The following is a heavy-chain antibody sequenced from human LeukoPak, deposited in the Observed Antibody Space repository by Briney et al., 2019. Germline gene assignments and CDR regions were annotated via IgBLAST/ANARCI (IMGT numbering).Heavy chain of an antibody. CDR1: GFTFSNYD. D-gene: IGHD3-9*01. CDR2: IWSDGSNK. CDR3: AKSHQQYFDWFDY. J-gene: IGHJ4*02. Sequence: QSGGSLRLSCAASGFTFSNYDIHWVRQAPGKGLEWVTFIWSDGSNKYYADSVKGRFTISRDNSKNTLYLQMNSLRAEDTAIYYCAKSHQQYFDWFDYWGQGTLVTVSS. V-gene: IGHV3-30*02.